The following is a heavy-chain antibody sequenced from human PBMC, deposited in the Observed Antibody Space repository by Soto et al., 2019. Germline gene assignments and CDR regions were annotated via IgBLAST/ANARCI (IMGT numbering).Heavy chain of an antibody. J-gene: IGHJ5*02. CDR3: AKDRPSYYDSSGYYSISWFDP. CDR2: IKGGGGGT. D-gene: IGHD3-22*01. Sequence: GGSLRLSCAASGFTFSSYWMSWVRQAPGKGLEWVSDIKGGGGGTYYADSVKGRFTISRDNSKNTLYLQMNSLRAEDTAVYYCAKDRPSYYDSSGYYSISWFDPWGQGTLVTVSS. CDR1: GFTFSSYW. V-gene: IGHV3-23*01.